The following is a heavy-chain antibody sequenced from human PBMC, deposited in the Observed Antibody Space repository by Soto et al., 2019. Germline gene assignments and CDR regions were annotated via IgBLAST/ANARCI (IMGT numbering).Heavy chain of an antibody. CDR2: MNPNSGNT. D-gene: IGHD6-13*01. CDR3: ARGTPRYSSSCSDY. Sequence: ASVKVSCKASGYTFTSYDINWVRRATGQGLEWMGWMNPNSGNTGYAQKFQGRVTMTRNTSISTAYMELSGLRSEDTAVYYCARGTPRYSSSCSDYWGQGTLVTVSS. CDR1: GYTFTSYD. J-gene: IGHJ4*02. V-gene: IGHV1-8*01.